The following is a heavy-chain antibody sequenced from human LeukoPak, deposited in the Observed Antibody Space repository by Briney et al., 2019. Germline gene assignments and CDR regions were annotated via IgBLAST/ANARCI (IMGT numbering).Heavy chain of an antibody. Sequence: SETLSLTCTVSGGSISSSNYYWGWIRQPPGKGLEWIANIYYTGSTYYNSSLNSRLTISVDTSRNQFSLKLSSVTAADTAVYYCARSSSWSAQGYWFDPWGQGTLVTVSS. D-gene: IGHD6-13*01. J-gene: IGHJ5*02. V-gene: IGHV4-39*01. CDR2: IYYTGST. CDR1: GGSISSSNYY. CDR3: ARSSSWSAQGYWFDP.